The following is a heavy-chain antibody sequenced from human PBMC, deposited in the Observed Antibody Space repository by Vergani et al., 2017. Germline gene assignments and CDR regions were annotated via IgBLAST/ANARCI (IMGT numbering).Heavy chain of an antibody. CDR1: GFTFSSYS. J-gene: IGHJ6*02. D-gene: IGHD4-17*01. Sequence: EVQLVESGGGLVKPGGSLRLSCAASGFTFSSYSMNWVRQAPGKGLEWVSSISSSSSYIYYADSVKGRFTISRDNAKNSLYLQMNSLRAEDTAVYYCARDGPRLRTLLNYYGMDVWGQGTTVTVSS. V-gene: IGHV3-21*01. CDR3: ARDGPRLRTLLNYYGMDV. CDR2: ISSSSSYI.